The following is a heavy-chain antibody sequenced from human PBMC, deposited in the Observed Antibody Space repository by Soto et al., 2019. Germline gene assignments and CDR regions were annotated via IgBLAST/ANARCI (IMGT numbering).Heavy chain of an antibody. CDR2: IKQDESEK. CDR1: GFTLSNYW. J-gene: IGHJ4*02. V-gene: IGHV3-7*04. D-gene: IGHD3-10*01. Sequence: EVQLVESGGGLVQPGGSLRLSCAASGFTLSNYWMGWVRQAPGKGLEWVATIKQDESEKYYVESVKGRFTISRDNAKISLYLQMNSLRAEDTGVYYCARAGVVWFGNSFFDNWGQGTLVTVSS. CDR3: ARAGVVWFGNSFFDN.